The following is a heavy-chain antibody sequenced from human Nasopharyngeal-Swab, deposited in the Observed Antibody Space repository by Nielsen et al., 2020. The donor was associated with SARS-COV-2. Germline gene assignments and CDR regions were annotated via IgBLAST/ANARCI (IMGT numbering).Heavy chain of an antibody. CDR3: VKDHRHSSGYYYYGMDV. CDR1: GFTFSSYG. D-gene: IGHD3-22*01. CDR2: ISYDGSNK. V-gene: IGHV3-30*18. Sequence: GGSLRLSCAASGFTFSSYGMHWVRQAPGKGLEWVAVISYDGSNKYYADSVKGRFTISRDNSKNTLYLQMSSLRAEDTAVYYCVKDHRHSSGYYYYGMDVWGQGTTVTVSS. J-gene: IGHJ6*02.